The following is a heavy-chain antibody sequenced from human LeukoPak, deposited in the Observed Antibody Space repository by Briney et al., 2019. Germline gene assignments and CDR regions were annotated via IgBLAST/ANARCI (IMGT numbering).Heavy chain of an antibody. Sequence: SETLSLTCTVSGGSISSSSYYWGWIRQPPGKGLEWIGSIYYSGSTYYNPSPKSRVTISVDTSKNQFSLKLSSVTAADTAVYYCARQWDCSSTSCPFDYWGQGTLVTVSS. CDR3: ARQWDCSSTSCPFDY. CDR2: IYYSGST. CDR1: GGSISSSSYY. D-gene: IGHD2-2*01. V-gene: IGHV4-39*01. J-gene: IGHJ4*02.